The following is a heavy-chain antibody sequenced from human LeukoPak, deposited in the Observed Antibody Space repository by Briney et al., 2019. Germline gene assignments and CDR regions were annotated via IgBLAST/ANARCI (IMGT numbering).Heavy chain of an antibody. CDR1: GFTFSSYS. D-gene: IGHD1-26*01. J-gene: IGHJ4*02. Sequence: SGGSLRLSCAASGFTFSSYSMNWVRQAPGEGLEWVSSISSSGSFIYYADSVKGRFTISRDNSKNTLYLQMNSLRAEDTAVYYCAKGTTGSYYSAQDNWGQGTLVTVSS. CDR3: AKGTTGSYYSAQDN. CDR2: ISSSGSFI. V-gene: IGHV3-21*04.